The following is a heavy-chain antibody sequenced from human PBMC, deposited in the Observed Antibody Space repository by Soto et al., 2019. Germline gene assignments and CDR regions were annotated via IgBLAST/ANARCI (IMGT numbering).Heavy chain of an antibody. V-gene: IGHV3-23*01. CDR3: ASRSSGWYFDY. J-gene: IGHJ4*02. CDR1: GFTFSGYA. D-gene: IGHD6-19*01. CDR2: ISGSGGSA. Sequence: EVQLLESGGGLVQPGGSLRLSCAASGFTFSGYAMTWVRQAPGKGLEWVSVISGSGGSAYYADSVKGRFTISRDNSKNTLYLQMNSLRAEDTAVYYCASRSSGWYFDYGGQGTLVAVSS.